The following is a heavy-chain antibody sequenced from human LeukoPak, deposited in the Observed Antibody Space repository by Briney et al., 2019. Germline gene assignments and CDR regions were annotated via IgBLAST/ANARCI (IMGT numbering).Heavy chain of an antibody. CDR1: GFSFSSNT. CDR3: AKEVSGSYSPTDY. Sequence: GGSLRLSCAASGFSFSSNTMSWVRQAAGRGLEWVSGISGSGSSTYFADSVKGRFTISRDNSNDTLYLQMNSLRVEDTAVYYCAKEVSGSYSPTDYWGQGTLVTVSS. CDR2: ISGSGSST. V-gene: IGHV3-23*01. D-gene: IGHD1-26*01. J-gene: IGHJ4*02.